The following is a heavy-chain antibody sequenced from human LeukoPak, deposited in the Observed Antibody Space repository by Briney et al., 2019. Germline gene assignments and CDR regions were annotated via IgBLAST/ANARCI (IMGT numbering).Heavy chain of an antibody. Sequence: GGSLRLSCAASGFTFSSYAMHWFRQAPGKGLEWVGFIRSKAYGGTTEYAASVKGRFTISRDDSKSIAYLQMNSLKTEDTAVYYCTRDRGGSSLYYYYYMDVWGKGTTVTVSS. J-gene: IGHJ6*03. D-gene: IGHD1-26*01. CDR3: TRDRGGSSLYYYYYMDV. V-gene: IGHV3-49*03. CDR2: IRSKAYGGTT. CDR1: GFTFSSYA.